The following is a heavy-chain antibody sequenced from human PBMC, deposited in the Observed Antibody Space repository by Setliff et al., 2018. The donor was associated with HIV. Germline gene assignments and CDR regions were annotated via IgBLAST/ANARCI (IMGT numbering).Heavy chain of an antibody. J-gene: IGHJ5*02. D-gene: IGHD2-15*01. CDR2: ITHSGSS. V-gene: IGHV4-34*01. CDR1: GGSLSDYY. CDR3: ARSSRGYCSGGSCYGFDP. Sequence: PSETLSLTCGVYGGSLSDYYWSWIRQPPGKGLEWIGEITHSGSSNYNPSLKSRVTISVDTSKNQLSLNVTSVTAADTAVYYCARSSRGYCSGGSCYGFDPWGQGNLVTVSS.